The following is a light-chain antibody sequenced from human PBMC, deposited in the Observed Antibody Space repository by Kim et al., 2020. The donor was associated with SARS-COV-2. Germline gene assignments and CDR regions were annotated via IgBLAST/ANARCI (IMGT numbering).Light chain of an antibody. CDR3: QQYNDWPWT. J-gene: IGKJ1*01. V-gene: IGKV3-15*01. CDR2: GAS. Sequence: ETVMTQSPATLSVSPGERVTLSCRASQSISSNLGWYQQKPGQAPRLLIYGASTRATGIPVRFSGSGSGTEFTLTISSLQSEDFAVYCCQQYNDWPWTFGQGTKVDIK. CDR1: QSISSN.